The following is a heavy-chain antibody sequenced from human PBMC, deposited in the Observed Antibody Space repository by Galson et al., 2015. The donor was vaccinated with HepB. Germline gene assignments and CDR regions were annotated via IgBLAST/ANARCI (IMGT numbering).Heavy chain of an antibody. CDR2: ISSSSSYV. CDR1: GFTFSSYS. V-gene: IGHV3-21*01. Sequence: SLRLSCAASGFTFSSYSMNWVRQAPGKGLEWVSSISSSSSYVYYADSVKGRFTISRDNAKNSLYLQMNSLRAEDTAVYYCAREYSSSWYGPLGAYYGMDVWGQGTTVTVSS. J-gene: IGHJ6*02. D-gene: IGHD6-13*01. CDR3: AREYSSSWYGPLGAYYGMDV.